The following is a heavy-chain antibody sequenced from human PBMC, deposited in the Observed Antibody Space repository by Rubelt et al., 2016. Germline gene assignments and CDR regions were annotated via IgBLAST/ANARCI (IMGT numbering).Heavy chain of an antibody. Sequence: QVQLVQSGAEVKKPGASVKVSCKVSGYTLTELSMHWVRQAPGKGLEWMGGFDPEDGETIYAKKFQGRGTMDEYTSTDTTDMELSSLRAEDTAVYYCATGSVVVPAHVPSRDYWGQGTLVTVSS. CDR3: ATGSVVVPAHVPSRDY. V-gene: IGHV1-24*01. CDR2: FDPEDGET. CDR1: GYTLTELS. D-gene: IGHD2-2*01. J-gene: IGHJ4*02.